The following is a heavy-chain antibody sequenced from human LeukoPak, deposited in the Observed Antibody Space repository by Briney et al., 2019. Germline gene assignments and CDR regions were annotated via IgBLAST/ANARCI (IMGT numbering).Heavy chain of an antibody. V-gene: IGHV4-39*01. Sequence: SETLSLTCTVSGGSISSSSYYWGWIRQPPGKGLEWIGSIYYSGSTYYNPSLKSRVTISVDTSKNQFSLKLSSVTAADTAVYYWANRAVTKPFNYGGKGPLVTVSS. CDR3: ANRAVTKPFNY. J-gene: IGHJ4*02. CDR1: GGSISSSSYY. CDR2: IYYSGST. D-gene: IGHD4-17*01.